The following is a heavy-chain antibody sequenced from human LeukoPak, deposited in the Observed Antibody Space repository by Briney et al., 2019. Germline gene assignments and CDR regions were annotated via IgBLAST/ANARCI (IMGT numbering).Heavy chain of an antibody. CDR1: GFTFSSYA. V-gene: IGHV3-64D*06. J-gene: IGHJ6*02. CDR2: ISSNGGST. Sequence: GGSLRLSCSASGFTFSSYAMHWVRQAPGKGLEYVSAISSNGGSTYCADSVKGRFTISRDNSKNTLYLQMSSLRAEDTAVYYCARENYHGLDVWGQGTTVTVSS. CDR3: ARENYHGLDV.